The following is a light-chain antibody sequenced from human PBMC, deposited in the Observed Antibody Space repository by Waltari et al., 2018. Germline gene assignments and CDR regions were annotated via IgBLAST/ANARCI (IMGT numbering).Light chain of an antibody. CDR1: QSVTSSP. CDR3: QQYDSSPRIT. V-gene: IGKV3-20*01. Sequence: EIVLTQSPVTLSLSPGERATLSCRASQSVTSSPLAWYQQKPGPAPRLLISGASSRATGIPDRFSGSVSGTDFTLTISRLEPDDFAVYYCQQYDSSPRITFGQGTRLEIK. J-gene: IGKJ5*01. CDR2: GAS.